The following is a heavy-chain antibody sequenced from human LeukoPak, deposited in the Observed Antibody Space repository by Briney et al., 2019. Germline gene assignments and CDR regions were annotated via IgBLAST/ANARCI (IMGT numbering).Heavy chain of an antibody. V-gene: IGHV3-23*01. CDR2: ISGPGGST. J-gene: IGHJ6*03. Sequence: PGRSVRLSCAASGLTFSNNAMKWVRQAPGKGLEWVSTISGPGGSTYYGDSVKGRFTTSRDNSKNTVYLQMNSLRADDTAIYYCAKGDYGYYYYMDVWGKGTTVT. CDR3: AKGDYGYYYYMDV. D-gene: IGHD4-17*01. CDR1: GLTFSNNA.